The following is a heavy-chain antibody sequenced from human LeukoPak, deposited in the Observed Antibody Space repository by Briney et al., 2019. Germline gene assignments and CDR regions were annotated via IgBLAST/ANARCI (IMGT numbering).Heavy chain of an antibody. CDR2: ISGSGGST. D-gene: IGHD2-2*01. Sequence: GGSLRLSCAASGFTFSSYAMSSVRQAPGKGLEWVSAISGSGGSTYYADSVKGRFTISRDNSKNTLYLQMNSLRAEDTAVYYCAKGVPETGFYYYYYMDVWGKGTTVTVSS. V-gene: IGHV3-23*01. CDR1: GFTFSSYA. J-gene: IGHJ6*03. CDR3: AKGVPETGFYYYYYMDV.